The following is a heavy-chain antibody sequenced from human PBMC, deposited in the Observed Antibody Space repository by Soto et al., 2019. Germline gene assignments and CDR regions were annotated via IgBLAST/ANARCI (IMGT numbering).Heavy chain of an antibody. CDR3: ARDHSIDGGLVSGEYYYYMDV. CDR1: GGTFSSYT. V-gene: IGHV1-69*04. D-gene: IGHD3-10*01. CDR2: IIPILGIA. J-gene: IGHJ6*03. Sequence: SVKVSCKASGGTFSSYTISWVRQAPGQGLEWMGRIIPILGIANYAQKFQGRVTITADKSTSTAYMELSSLRSEDTAVYYCARDHSIDGGLVSGEYYYYMDVWGKGTTVTVSS.